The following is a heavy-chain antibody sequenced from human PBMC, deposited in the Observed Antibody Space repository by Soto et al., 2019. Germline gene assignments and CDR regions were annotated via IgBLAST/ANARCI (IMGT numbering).Heavy chain of an antibody. D-gene: IGHD4-17*01. J-gene: IGHJ4*02. CDR1: GFTFSCYA. CDR3: AKDDYGDYVPDY. CDR2: ISGSGGST. V-gene: IGHV3-23*01. Sequence: GGSLRLSCASAGFTFSCYAMSWVRQAPGKGLEWVSAISGSGGSTYYADSVKGRFTISRDNSKNTLYLQMNSLRAEDTAVYYCAKDDYGDYVPDYWGQGTLVTVSS.